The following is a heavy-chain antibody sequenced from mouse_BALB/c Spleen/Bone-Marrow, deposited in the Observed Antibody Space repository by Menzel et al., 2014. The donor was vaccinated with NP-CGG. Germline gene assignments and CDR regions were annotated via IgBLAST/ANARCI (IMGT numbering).Heavy chain of an antibody. Sequence: QVQLQQSGPELVKPGASVKISCKASGYSFTSYYIFWVKQRPGQGLEWIGWIFPGSDYTMYNENFKDRSTLTADTSSSKDYMQLRSMTSEASAVSFCSRSGYDCSKGDYYAMDYWGQGTSVTVSS. J-gene: IGHJ4*01. CDR2: IFPGSDYT. D-gene: IGHD2-14*01. V-gene: IGHV1-66*01. CDR1: GYSFTSYY. CDR3: SRSGYDCSKGDYYAMDY.